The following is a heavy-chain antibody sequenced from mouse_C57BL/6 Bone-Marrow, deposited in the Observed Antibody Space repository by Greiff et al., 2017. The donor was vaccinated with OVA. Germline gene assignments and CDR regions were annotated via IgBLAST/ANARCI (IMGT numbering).Heavy chain of an antibody. V-gene: IGHV1-80*01. CDR1: GYAFSSYW. Sequence: VMLVESGAELVKPGASVKISCKASGYAFSSYWMNWVKQRPGKGLEWIGQIYPGDGDTNYNGKFKGKATLTADKSSSTAYMQLSSLTSEDSAVYFCARDSNSWYFDVWGTGTTVTVSS. CDR3: ARDSNSWYFDV. J-gene: IGHJ1*03. CDR2: IYPGDGDT. D-gene: IGHD2-5*01.